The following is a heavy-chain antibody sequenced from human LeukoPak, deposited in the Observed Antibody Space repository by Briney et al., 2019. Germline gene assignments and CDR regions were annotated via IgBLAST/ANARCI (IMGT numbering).Heavy chain of an antibody. CDR3: ARVLTYYDSSGSYPYYMDV. J-gene: IGHJ6*03. CDR2: VYTSGNT. Sequence: SETLSLTCTVSGGSISSYYCSWIRQPVGKGLEWIGRVYTSGNTDYNPSLKSRVTMSVDTSKNQLSLKLSSVTAADTAVYYCARVLTYYDSSGSYPYYMDVWGKGTTVTISS. CDR1: GGSISSYY. D-gene: IGHD3-10*01. V-gene: IGHV4-4*07.